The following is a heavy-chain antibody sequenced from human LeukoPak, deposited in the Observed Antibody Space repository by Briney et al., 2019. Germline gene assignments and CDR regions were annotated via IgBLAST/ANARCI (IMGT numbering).Heavy chain of an antibody. CDR3: ARGGYYGSGSPLWG. V-gene: IGHV3-23*01. D-gene: IGHD3-10*01. J-gene: IGHJ1*01. CDR1: GFTVSGYA. CDR2: IGVIATTT. Sequence: GGSLRLPCAASGFTVSGYAMTWVRQVPGKGLEWVSVIGVIATTTYYADSVTGRFTISRDNSKNTVYLQLNSLRADDTAIYFCARGGYYGSGSPLWGWGQGTLVTVSS.